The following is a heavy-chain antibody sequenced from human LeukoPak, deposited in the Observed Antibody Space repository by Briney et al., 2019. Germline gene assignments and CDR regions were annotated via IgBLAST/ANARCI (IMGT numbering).Heavy chain of an antibody. V-gene: IGHV3-30*18. CDR2: ISYDGSNK. D-gene: IGHD3-16*01. J-gene: IGHJ4*02. CDR1: GFTFSSYG. CDR3: AKVGEFTADY. Sequence: GRSLRLSCAASGFTFSSYGMHWVRQAPGKGLEWVAVISYDGSNKYYADSVKGRFTLSRDNSKNTLYLQMNSLRAEDTAVYYCAKVGEFTADYWGQGTLVTVSS.